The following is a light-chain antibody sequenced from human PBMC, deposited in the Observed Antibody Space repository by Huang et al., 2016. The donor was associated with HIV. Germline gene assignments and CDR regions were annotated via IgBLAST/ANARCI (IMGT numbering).Light chain of an antibody. CDR1: QSVGSK. CDR3: QQYNNWPYT. J-gene: IGKJ2*01. CDR2: GAS. V-gene: IGKV3-15*01. Sequence: DTVMTQTPATLSVSPGARATLSCRASQSVGSKLAWFQQKPGQVPRLLIHGASTRATGIPARFSGSGSGTEFTLPISSLQSEDFAVYYCQQYNNWPYTFGQGTKLEIK.